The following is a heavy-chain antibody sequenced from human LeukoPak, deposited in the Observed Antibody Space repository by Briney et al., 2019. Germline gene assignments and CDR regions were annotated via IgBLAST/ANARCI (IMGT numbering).Heavy chain of an antibody. J-gene: IGHJ4*02. CDR2: IYSGGST. Sequence: PRGSLRLSCAASGFSVSNTYMSWVRQAPGKGLEWVSVIYSGGSTYYADSVKGRFSISRDNSKNTLYLQMNSLRAEDTAVYYCARETFDYGDSDYFDYWGQGTLVTVSS. D-gene: IGHD4-17*01. CDR1: GFSVSNTY. CDR3: ARETFDYGDSDYFDY. V-gene: IGHV3-66*01.